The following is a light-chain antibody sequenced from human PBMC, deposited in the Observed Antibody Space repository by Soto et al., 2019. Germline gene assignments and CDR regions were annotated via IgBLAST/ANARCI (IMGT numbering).Light chain of an antibody. V-gene: IGKV1-5*03. CDR3: QHYIGHPYT. Sequence: DIQMTQSPSTLSASVGDRVTITCRANQGISTFLACYQQRPGKAPNLLIYEASILESGVPSRFSGSGSGTEFTLTISSLQPDDFSTYYSQHYIGHPYTFGQGTKLEIE. J-gene: IGKJ2*01. CDR1: QGISTF. CDR2: EAS.